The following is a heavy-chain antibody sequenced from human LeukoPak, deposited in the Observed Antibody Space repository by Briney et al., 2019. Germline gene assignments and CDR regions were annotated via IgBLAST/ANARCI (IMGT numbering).Heavy chain of an antibody. CDR1: GGSFSGYY. Sequence: PSETLSLTCAVYGGSFSGYYWSWIPQPPGKGLEWIGEINHSGSTNYNPSLKSRVTISVDTSKNQFSLKLSSVTAADTAVYYCARGEGPYSNYGYWGQGTLVTVSS. J-gene: IGHJ4*02. CDR2: INHSGST. CDR3: ARGEGPYSNYGY. V-gene: IGHV4-34*01. D-gene: IGHD4-11*01.